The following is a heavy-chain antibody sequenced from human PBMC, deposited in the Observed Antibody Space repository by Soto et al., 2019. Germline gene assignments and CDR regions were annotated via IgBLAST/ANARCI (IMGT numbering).Heavy chain of an antibody. J-gene: IGHJ6*02. CDR2: ITTDNGNT. V-gene: IGHV1-18*01. CDR3: ARALTGYGMDV. CDR1: RYIFTNYG. Sequence: QVQLVQSGVEVREPGASVKVSCKAVRYIFTNYGVSWVRQAPGQGLEWMGWITTDNGNTEYAQKFQGRVTMTTDASTSTAYMELGSLRSDDTAIYYCARALTGYGMDVWGQGTTVTVSS.